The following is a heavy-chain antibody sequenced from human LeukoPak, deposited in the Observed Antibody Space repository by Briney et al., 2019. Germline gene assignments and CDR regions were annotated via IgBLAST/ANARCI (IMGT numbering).Heavy chain of an antibody. CDR2: IYYSGST. J-gene: IGHJ4*02. CDR3: ARGIDY. Sequence: SETLSLTCTVSGGSISSSSYYSGWIRQPPGKGLEWIGSIYYSGSTYYNPSLKSRVTISVDTSKNQFSLKLSSVTASDTAVYYCARGIDYWGQGTLVTVSS. V-gene: IGHV4-39*01. CDR1: GGSISSSSYY.